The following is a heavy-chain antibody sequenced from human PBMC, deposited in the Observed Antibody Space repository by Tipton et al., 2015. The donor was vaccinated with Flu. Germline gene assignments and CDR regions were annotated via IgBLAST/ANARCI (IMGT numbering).Heavy chain of an antibody. CDR1: GYTFTSYY. D-gene: IGHD3/OR15-3a*01. V-gene: IGHV1-46*01. CDR3: ARDWTKVTAPFDY. J-gene: IGHJ4*02. Sequence: QVQLVQSGAEVKKPGASVKVSCKASGYTFTSYYIHWVRQAPGQGLEWMGIINPSGDSTSYAQSSRDTSTSTVHYAQKFQGRVTMTRDTSTSTVYMELSSLRSEDTAVYYCARDWTKVTAPFDYWGQGTLVIVSS. CDR2: INPSGDST.